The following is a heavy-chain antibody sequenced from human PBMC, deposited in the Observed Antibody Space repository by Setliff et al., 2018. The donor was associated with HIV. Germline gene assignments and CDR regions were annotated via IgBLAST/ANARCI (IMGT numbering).Heavy chain of an antibody. J-gene: IGHJ4*02. CDR3: ARGTYDSRGYFFGY. CDR1: GGSFSSSSYY. Sequence: SETLSLTCTVSGGSFSSSSYYWGWIRQPPGKGLEWIGNIHYSGSTYYNPSLKSRVTISKDTSKNQFSLHLSSVTAADTAVYYCARGTYDSRGYFFGYWGQGTLVTVSS. CDR2: IHYSGST. V-gene: IGHV4-39*07. D-gene: IGHD3-22*01.